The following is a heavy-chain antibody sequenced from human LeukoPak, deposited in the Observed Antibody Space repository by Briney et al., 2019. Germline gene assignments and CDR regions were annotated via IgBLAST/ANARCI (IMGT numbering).Heavy chain of an antibody. CDR1: GYTFTGYY. CDR2: INPNSGCT. CDR3: ARVAPDFWSGYFLYYFDY. J-gene: IGHJ4*02. Sequence: ASVTVSCKASGYTFTGYYMHWVRQAPGQGLEWMGWINPNSGCTNYAQKFQGRVTMTRDTSISTAYMELSRLKSDDTAVYYCARVAPDFWSGYFLYYFDYWGQGTLVTVSS. D-gene: IGHD3-3*01. V-gene: IGHV1-2*02.